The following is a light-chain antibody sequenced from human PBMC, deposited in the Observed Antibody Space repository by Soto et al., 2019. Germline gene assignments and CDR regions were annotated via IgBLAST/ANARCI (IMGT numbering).Light chain of an antibody. J-gene: IGLJ1*01. CDR1: SSDVGGFNY. V-gene: IGLV2-14*01. CDR2: EVS. CDR3: SSYTGSTILYV. Sequence: SALTQPASVSGSPGRSIAISCTGTSSDVGGFNYVSWYQQHPGKAPKLIIYEVSNRPSGVSNHFSGSKSGNTASLTISGLQAEDEADYYCSSYTGSTILYVFGTGTKVTVL.